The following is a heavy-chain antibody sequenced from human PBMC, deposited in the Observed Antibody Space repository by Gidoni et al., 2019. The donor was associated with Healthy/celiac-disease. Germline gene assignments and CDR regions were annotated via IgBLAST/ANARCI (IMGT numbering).Heavy chain of an antibody. CDR1: GGTFSSYA. CDR3: ARGRTDFWSGWEYYFDY. D-gene: IGHD3-3*01. CDR2: IIPIFGTA. J-gene: IGHJ4*02. Sequence: QVQLVQSGAEVKKPGSSVKVSCKASGGTFSSYAISWVRQAPGQGLEWMGGIIPIFGTANYAQKFQGRVTITADKSTSTAYMELSSLRSEDTAVYYCARGRTDFWSGWEYYFDYWGQGTLVTVSS. V-gene: IGHV1-69*06.